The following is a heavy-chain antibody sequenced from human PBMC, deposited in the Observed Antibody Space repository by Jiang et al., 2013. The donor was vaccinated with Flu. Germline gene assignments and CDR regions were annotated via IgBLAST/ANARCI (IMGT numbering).Heavy chain of an antibody. J-gene: IGHJ4*02. CDR1: GGSISSYY. D-gene: IGHD6-19*01. Sequence: GPGLVKPSETLSLTCTVSGGSISSYYWSWIRQPPGKGLEWIGYIYYSGSTNYNPSLKSRVTISVDTSKNQFSLKLSSVTAADTAVYYCARAPYSSGWPENTYYFDYWGQGTLVTVSS. CDR3: ARAPYSSGWPENTYYFDY. V-gene: IGHV4-59*08. CDR2: IYYSGST.